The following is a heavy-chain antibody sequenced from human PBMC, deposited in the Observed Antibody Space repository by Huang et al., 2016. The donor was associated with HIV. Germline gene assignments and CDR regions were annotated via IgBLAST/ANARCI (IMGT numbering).Heavy chain of an antibody. J-gene: IGHJ4*02. Sequence: QVQLVQSGAEVKKPGTSVKVSCKTSGYTFSSHALHWLRQAPGQRPEWMGWINGGNGDTKYSQKFQGRVNITSDTSANIGYMELNSRLSEDTAVYYCARDPLDIRRHFDFWGQGSLVTVSS. CDR3: ARDPLDIRRHFDF. CDR2: INGGNGDT. CDR1: GYTFSSHA. D-gene: IGHD3-3*01. V-gene: IGHV1-3*01.